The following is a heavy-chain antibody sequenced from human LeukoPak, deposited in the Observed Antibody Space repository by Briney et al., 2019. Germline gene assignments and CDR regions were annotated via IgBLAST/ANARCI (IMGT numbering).Heavy chain of an antibody. CDR2: INPNSGGT. V-gene: IGHV1-2*04. J-gene: IGHJ5*02. Sequence: ASVKVSCKASGYTFTGYYMHWVRQAPGQGLEWMGWINPNSGGTNYAQKFQGWVTMTRDTSISTAYMELSRLRSDDTAVYYCARDLYEDSSSWSGNWFDPWGQGTLVTVSS. D-gene: IGHD6-13*01. CDR1: GYTFTGYY. CDR3: ARDLYEDSSSWSGNWFDP.